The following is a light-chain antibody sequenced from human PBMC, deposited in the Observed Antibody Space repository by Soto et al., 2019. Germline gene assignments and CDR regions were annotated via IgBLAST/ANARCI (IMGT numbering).Light chain of an antibody. J-gene: IGKJ2*01. CDR3: QQYDNLPYT. V-gene: IGKV1-33*01. CDR1: DSFTDY. CDR2: DAS. Sequence: DIQMTQSPSSLSASVGDRVTISCQASDSFTDYVAWYQQKPGKAPKLVVYDASNWEMGIPSRFSGSRSGADFTFTIYGLQPEDIATYWCQQYDNLPYTFGQGTKVDIK.